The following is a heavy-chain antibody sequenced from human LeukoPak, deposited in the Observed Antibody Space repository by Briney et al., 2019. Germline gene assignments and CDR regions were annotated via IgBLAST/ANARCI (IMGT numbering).Heavy chain of an antibody. J-gene: IGHJ4*02. CDR3: AREGWLPSSLDY. V-gene: IGHV3-33*01. CDR2: IWYDGSNK. D-gene: IGHD5-24*01. Sequence: GLEWVAVIWYDGSNKYYADSVKGRFTISRDNSKNTLYLQMNSLRAEDTAVYYCAREGWLPSSLDYWGQGTLVTVSS.